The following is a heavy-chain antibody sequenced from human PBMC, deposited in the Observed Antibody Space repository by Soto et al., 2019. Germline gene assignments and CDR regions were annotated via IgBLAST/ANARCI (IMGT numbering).Heavy chain of an antibody. J-gene: IGHJ5*02. CDR2: INPNSRGT. Sequence: ASVKVSCKSSGYTFTDHYIHWVRQAPGQGFEWMGWINPNSRGTNYAQKFQGRVTMTRDTSNNTAYMELRGLRSDDTAVYYCARVTLKVGNWFDPWGQGTLVTVSS. V-gene: IGHV1-2*02. CDR1: GYTFTDHY. D-gene: IGHD1-26*01. CDR3: ARVTLKVGNWFDP.